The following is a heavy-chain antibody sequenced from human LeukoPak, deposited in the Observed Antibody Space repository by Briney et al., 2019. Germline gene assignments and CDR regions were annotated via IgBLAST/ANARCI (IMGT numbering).Heavy chain of an antibody. Sequence: GGSLRLSCAASGFTFSSYDMTWVRQAPGRGLEWVSSISSSSSFIYYADSVKGRFTISRDNAKKSLSLQMNSLRADDTAVYYCARGNSSSCYLDGGKETLVPSPQ. CDR2: ISSSSSFI. CDR1: GFTFSSYD. V-gene: IGHV3-21*01. J-gene: IGHJ4*02. D-gene: IGHD6-13*01. CDR3: ARGNSSSCYLD.